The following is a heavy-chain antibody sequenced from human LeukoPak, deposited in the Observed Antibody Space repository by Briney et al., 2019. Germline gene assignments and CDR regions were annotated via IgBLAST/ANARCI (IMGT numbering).Heavy chain of an antibody. CDR3: ASLLGGRPSTIAARPLYYYYYMDV. D-gene: IGHD6-6*01. CDR1: GGSFSGYY. J-gene: IGHJ6*03. Sequence: PSETLSLTCADYGGSFSGYYWSWIRQPPGKGLEWIGEINHSGSTNYNPSLKSRVTISVDTSKNQFSLKLSSVTAADTAVYYCASLLGGRPSTIAARPLYYYYYMDVWGKGTTVTVSS. V-gene: IGHV4-34*01. CDR2: INHSGST.